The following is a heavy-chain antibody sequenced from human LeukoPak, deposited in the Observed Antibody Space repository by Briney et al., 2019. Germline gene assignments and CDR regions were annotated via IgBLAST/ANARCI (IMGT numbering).Heavy chain of an antibody. J-gene: IGHJ4*02. D-gene: IGHD2-15*01. V-gene: IGHV3-30*02. CDR3: AKAAGGAAGIVGY. CDR1: GFTFSSYG. CDR2: IRYDGSNK. Sequence: GGSLRLSCAASGFTFSSYGMHWVRQAPGKGLEWVAFIRYDGSNKYYADSVKGRFTISRDNSKNTLYLQMNSLRAEDTAVYYRAKAAGGAAGIVGYWGQGTLVTVSS.